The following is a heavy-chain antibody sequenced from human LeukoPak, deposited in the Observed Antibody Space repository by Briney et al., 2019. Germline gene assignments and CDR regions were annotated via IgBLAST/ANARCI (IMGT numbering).Heavy chain of an antibody. CDR3: ARYYNPDY. J-gene: IGHJ4*02. D-gene: IGHD3-10*01. CDR2: IKQDGSEK. Sequence: GGSLRLSCAASGFTFSSTWMTWVRQVPGKGLEWVANIKQDGSEKYYVDSVRGRFTISRDNAKNSLYLQMSSLRAEDTAVYYCARYYNPDYWGQGTLVTVSS. V-gene: IGHV3-7*01. CDR1: GFTFSSTW.